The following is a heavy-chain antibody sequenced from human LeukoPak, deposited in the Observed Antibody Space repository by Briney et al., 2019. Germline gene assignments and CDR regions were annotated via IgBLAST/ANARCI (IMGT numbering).Heavy chain of an antibody. D-gene: IGHD2-15*01. V-gene: IGHV3-7*01. Sequence: GGSLRLSCAASGFTFSSYWMSWVRQAPGKGLEWVANIKQDGSEKYYVDSVKGRFTISRDNAKNSLYLQMNSLRVEDTAMYYCARVSHCSGGSCYPSYFYYMDAWGKGTTVIVSS. CDR1: GFTFSSYW. CDR3: ARVSHCSGGSCYPSYFYYMDA. J-gene: IGHJ6*03. CDR2: IKQDGSEK.